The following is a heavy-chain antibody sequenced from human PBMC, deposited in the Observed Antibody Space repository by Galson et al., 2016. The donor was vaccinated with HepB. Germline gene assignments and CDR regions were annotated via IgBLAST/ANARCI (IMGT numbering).Heavy chain of an antibody. Sequence: QSGAEVTKPGESLRISCKGSGYSFSFYWISWVRQMPGKGLQWMGRIDPSDSNTNYSPSFQGHVTMSADKSIDTAYLQWTSLKASDTAMYYCVRRTIITIFGVVQYAFDIWGQGTMVTVSS. CDR1: GYSFSFYW. CDR3: VRRTIITIFGVVQYAFDI. CDR2: IDPSDSNT. J-gene: IGHJ3*02. V-gene: IGHV5-10-1*01. D-gene: IGHD3-3*01.